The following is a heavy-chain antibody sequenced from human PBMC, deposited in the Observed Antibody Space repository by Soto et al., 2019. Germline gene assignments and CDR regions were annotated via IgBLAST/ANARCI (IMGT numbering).Heavy chain of an antibody. J-gene: IGHJ4*02. CDR3: ARGSSGSPLDY. D-gene: IGHD3-22*01. CDR1: GGSISSGGYY. CDR2: IYYSGST. V-gene: IGHV4-31*03. Sequence: PSETLSLTCTVSGGSISSGGYYWSWIRQHPGKGLEWIGYIYYSGSTYYNPSLKSRVTISVDTSKNQFSLKLSSVTAADTAVYYCARGSSGSPLDYWGQGTLVTVSS.